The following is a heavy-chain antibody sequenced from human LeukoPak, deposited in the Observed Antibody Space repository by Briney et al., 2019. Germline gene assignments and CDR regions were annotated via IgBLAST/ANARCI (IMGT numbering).Heavy chain of an antibody. D-gene: IGHD1-26*01. J-gene: IGHJ3*02. CDR3: ASSPLGDI. V-gene: IGHV1-2*02. Sequence: ASVKVSCKASGYIFTGYYMHWVRQAPGQGLEWMGWINPNSGDTNYAQKFQGRVTMTRDTSISTAYMELSRLRSDDTAVYYCASSPLGDIWGQGTMVTVSS. CDR1: GYIFTGYY. CDR2: INPNSGDT.